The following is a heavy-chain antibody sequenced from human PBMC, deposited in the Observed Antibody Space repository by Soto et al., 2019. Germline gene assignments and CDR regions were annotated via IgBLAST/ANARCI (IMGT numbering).Heavy chain of an antibody. J-gene: IGHJ6*02. D-gene: IGHD1-1*01. CDR1: GFTFNNYG. CDR2: IWNDGSNS. Sequence: QVQLVESGGGVVQPGRSLRLSCAASGFTFNNYGMHWVRQAPGKGLEWLAVIWNDGSNSSYANSVKGRFTISRDNSKNTLYLQMSRLSAEDTAVYYCARRQIPPPTRGTANARGGMDVWDQGTTVTVSS. V-gene: IGHV3-33*01. CDR3: ARRQIPPPTRGTANARGGMDV.